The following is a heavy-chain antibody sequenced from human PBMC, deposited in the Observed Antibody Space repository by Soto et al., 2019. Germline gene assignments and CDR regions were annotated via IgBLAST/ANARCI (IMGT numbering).Heavy chain of an antibody. J-gene: IGHJ5*02. V-gene: IGHV4-38-2*02. CDR3: ARQDRVVAEGRWFDP. CDR2: VHYSGNT. CDR1: GYSISSGYH. D-gene: IGHD2-15*01. Sequence: SETLSLTCTVSGYSISSGYHWAWIRQPPGKGLEWLGSVHYSGNTYYNPSLKSRLTISVDKSKNQFSLNLSSVTAADTAVYYCARQDRVVAEGRWFDPWGQGNLVTVSS.